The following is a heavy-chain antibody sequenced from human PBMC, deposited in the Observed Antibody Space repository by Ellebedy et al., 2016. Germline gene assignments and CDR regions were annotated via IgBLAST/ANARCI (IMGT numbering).Heavy chain of an antibody. J-gene: IGHJ4*02. CDR1: GFTFSAFA. V-gene: IGHV3-23*01. CDR2: ISGSGGSS. D-gene: IGHD3-9*01. CDR3: ARYLGLHWYPEPAAH. Sequence: GGSLRLSCAASGFTFSAFAMSWVRQAPGKGLEWVSGISGSGGSSYQADSVTGRLTISRDNSKNTLFLQMNNLRAEDTAVYYCARYLGLHWYPEPAAHWGQGTLVTVSS.